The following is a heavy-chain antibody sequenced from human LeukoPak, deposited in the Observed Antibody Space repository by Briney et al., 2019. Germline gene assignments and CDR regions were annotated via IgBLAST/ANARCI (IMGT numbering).Heavy chain of an antibody. CDR3: ARAARLKDDY. D-gene: IGHD2-15*01. J-gene: IGHJ4*02. CDR1: GFTFSSYE. V-gene: IGHV3-48*03. Sequence: PGGSLRLSCAASGFTFSSYEMNWVRQAPRKGLEWVSYISSSGSTIYYADSVKGRFTISRDNAKNSLYLQMNSLRAEDTAVYYCARAARLKDDYWGQGTLVTVSS. CDR2: ISSSGSTI.